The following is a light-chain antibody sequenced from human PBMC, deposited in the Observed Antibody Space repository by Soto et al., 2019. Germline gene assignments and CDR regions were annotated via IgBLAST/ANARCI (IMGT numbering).Light chain of an antibody. Sequence: EIVLTQSPGTPSLSPGERATLSCRASQSVSSSYLAWYQQKPGQPPRLPIYGASSRATGIPDRFSGSGSGTDFTLTISRLEPEDFAVYYCQQYGTSPITFGQGTRLEIK. CDR3: QQYGTSPIT. J-gene: IGKJ5*01. V-gene: IGKV3-20*01. CDR1: QSVSSSY. CDR2: GAS.